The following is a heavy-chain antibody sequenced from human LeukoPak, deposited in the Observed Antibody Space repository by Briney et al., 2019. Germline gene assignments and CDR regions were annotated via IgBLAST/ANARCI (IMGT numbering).Heavy chain of an antibody. CDR3: AGAIAAAGTRGWFGP. D-gene: IGHD6-13*01. CDR2: IFYNGKT. V-gene: IGHV4-59*08. J-gene: IGHJ5*02. Sequence: SETLSLTCSVSGGSFSSYHWYWIRQPPGKGLEWIGYIFYNGKTNYNPSLKSRATISVDTSKNQFSLRLTSVTAADTAVYYCAGAIAAAGTRGWFGPWGLGTLVTVSS. CDR1: GGSFSSYH.